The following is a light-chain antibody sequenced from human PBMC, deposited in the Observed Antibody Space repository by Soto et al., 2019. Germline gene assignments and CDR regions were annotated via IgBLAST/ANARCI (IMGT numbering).Light chain of an antibody. CDR1: QSISTW. J-gene: IGKJ1*01. CDR2: EAS. CDR3: QQYNSYPWT. Sequence: DIQMTQSPSTLSASVGDRVTITCRASQSISTWLAWYQLKPGKAPKLLICEASTLESGVPLRFGGSGSGTEFTLTISSLQPDDLATYYCQQYNSYPWTFGQGTKVEIK. V-gene: IGKV1-5*03.